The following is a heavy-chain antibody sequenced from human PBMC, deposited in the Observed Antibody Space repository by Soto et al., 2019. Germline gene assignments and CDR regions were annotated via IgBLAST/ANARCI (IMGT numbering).Heavy chain of an antibody. V-gene: IGHV4-61*01. CDR2: IYYSGST. Sequence: SETLSLTCTVSGGSVSSGSYYWSWIRQPPGKGLEWIGYIYYSGSTNYNPSLKSRVTISVDTSKNQFSLKLSSVTAADMAVYYCASGVYKGYCSSTSCLLFDYWGQGTLVTVSS. J-gene: IGHJ4*02. CDR3: ASGVYKGYCSSTSCLLFDY. D-gene: IGHD2-2*01. CDR1: GGSVSSGSYY.